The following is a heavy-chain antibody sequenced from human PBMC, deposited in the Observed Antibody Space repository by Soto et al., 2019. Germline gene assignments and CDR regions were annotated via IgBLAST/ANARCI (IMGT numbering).Heavy chain of an antibody. CDR3: AAGDSSDTGDH. V-gene: IGHV1-69*13. CDR1: GDTLSHYG. Sequence: SVKVSCKASGDTLSHYGVSWVRQVPGKGLEWMGGTTAILGTRDYAQKFQGRMTIASDESTTTSYMELNSLTSDDTAVYYCAAGDSSDTGDHWGQGTLVTVSS. D-gene: IGHD5-18*01. J-gene: IGHJ4*02. CDR2: TTAILGTR.